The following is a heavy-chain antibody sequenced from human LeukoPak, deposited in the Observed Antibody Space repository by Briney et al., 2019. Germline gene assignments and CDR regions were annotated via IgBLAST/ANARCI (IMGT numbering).Heavy chain of an antibody. J-gene: IGHJ3*01. CDR2: ISNTI. V-gene: IGHV3-48*02. CDR1: GFTFSLYS. Sequence: GSLRLSCAASGFTFSLYSINWVRPAPGKGLEWVSYISNTISYADSVKGRFTISRDNAKNSLYLQMNSLRDEGTAVYYCARDHLYAFDFWGQGTMVTVSS. D-gene: IGHD3-3*02. CDR3: ARDHLYAFDF.